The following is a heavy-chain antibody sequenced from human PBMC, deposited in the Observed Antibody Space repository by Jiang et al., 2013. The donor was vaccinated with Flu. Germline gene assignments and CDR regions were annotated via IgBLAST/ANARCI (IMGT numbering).Heavy chain of an antibody. CDR3: ARVFVVVPAALSAETNWFDP. V-gene: IGHV7-4-1*02. D-gene: IGHD2-2*01. CDR2: INTNTGNP. CDR1: GYTFTSYA. J-gene: IGHJ5*02. Sequence: QSGSELKKPGASVKVSCKASGYTFTSYAMNWVRQAPGQGLEWMGWINTNTGNPTYAQGFTGRFVFSLDTSVSTAYLQISSLKAEDTAVYYCARVFVVVPAALSAETNWFDPWGQGTLVTVSS.